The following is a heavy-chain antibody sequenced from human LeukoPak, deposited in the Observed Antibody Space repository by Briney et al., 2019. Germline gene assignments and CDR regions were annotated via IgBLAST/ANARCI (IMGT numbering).Heavy chain of an antibody. CDR2: ISDNGDKT. Sequence: GGSLRLSCAASGFTFSGYWMNWVRQAPGKGLEWVSAISDNGDKTYYTESVKGRFSISRDNSKKTLYLQVNSLRAEDTAEYYCAKETVAVGGFVTIDYWGQGTLVTVSS. J-gene: IGHJ4*02. D-gene: IGHD2-21*01. CDR3: AKETVAVGGFVTIDY. V-gene: IGHV3-23*01. CDR1: GFTFSGYW.